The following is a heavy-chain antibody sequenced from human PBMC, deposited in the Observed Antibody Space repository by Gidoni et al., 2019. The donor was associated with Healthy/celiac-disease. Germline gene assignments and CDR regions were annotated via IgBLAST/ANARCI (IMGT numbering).Heavy chain of an antibody. V-gene: IGHV3-9*01. J-gene: IGHJ4*02. Sequence: EVQLVESGGGLVQPGRSLRLSCAASGFTFDDYAMHWVRQAPGKGLEWVSGISWNSGSIGYADSVKGRFTISRDNAKNSLYLQMNSLRAEDTALYYCAKGSVEMATIKDYFDYWGQGTLVTVSS. CDR2: ISWNSGSI. CDR1: GFTFDDYA. CDR3: AKGSVEMATIKDYFDY. D-gene: IGHD5-12*01.